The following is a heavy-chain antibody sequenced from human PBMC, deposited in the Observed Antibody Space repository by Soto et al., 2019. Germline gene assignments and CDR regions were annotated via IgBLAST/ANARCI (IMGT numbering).Heavy chain of an antibody. CDR3: ARDRAYPDAFDI. Sequence: QVQLVESGGGLVKPGGSLRLSCAASGFTFSDYYMSWIRQAPGKGLAWVSYISHGSTTIYYTDSVKGRFTISRDNAKNSLYLQMNSLRAEDTAVYYCARDRAYPDAFDIWGQGTMVTVSS. CDR1: GFTFSDYY. V-gene: IGHV3-11*01. CDR2: ISHGSTTI. J-gene: IGHJ3*02.